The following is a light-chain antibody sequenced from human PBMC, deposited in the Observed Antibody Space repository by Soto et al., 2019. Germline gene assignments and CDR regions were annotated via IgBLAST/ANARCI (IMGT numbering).Light chain of an antibody. CDR2: AAS. CDR1: QGISSY. CDR3: QQYYSYPET. J-gene: IGKJ1*01. V-gene: IGKV1-8*01. Sequence: AIRMTQTTSSLSASTGDRVTITCRASQGISSYLAWYQQKPGKAPKLLIYAASTLQSGVPSRFSGSGSGTDFTLTISCLQSEDFATYYCQQYYSYPETFGQGTMVDIK.